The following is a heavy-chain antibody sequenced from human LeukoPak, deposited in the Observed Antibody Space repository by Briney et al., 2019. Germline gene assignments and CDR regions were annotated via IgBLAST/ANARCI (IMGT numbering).Heavy chain of an antibody. V-gene: IGHV3-48*03. CDR2: ISSSGSII. D-gene: IGHD6-13*01. CDR3: ARLAAFDYYYMDV. J-gene: IGHJ6*03. CDR1: GCTFSSYE. Sequence: GWSLRLSCAASGCTFSSYEMMWVRQAPGKGLEWVSYISSSGSIIYYADAVKGRCTISSDNAKDSLYLQMNSLRAEDTAVYYCARLAAFDYYYMDVWGKGTTVTVSS.